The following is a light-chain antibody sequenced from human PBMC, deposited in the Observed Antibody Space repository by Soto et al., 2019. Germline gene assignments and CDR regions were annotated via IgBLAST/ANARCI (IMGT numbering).Light chain of an antibody. CDR2: GAS. V-gene: IGKV3-15*01. Sequence: EIVMTQSPATLSVSPGERATLSCRASQSVSSNSAWYQQKPCQAPRLLIYGASTRATGIPARFSGSGSGTEFTLTISSLQSEDFAVYYCQQYNNWPPATFGPGTKVDIK. CDR3: QQYNNWPPAT. CDR1: QSVSSN. J-gene: IGKJ3*01.